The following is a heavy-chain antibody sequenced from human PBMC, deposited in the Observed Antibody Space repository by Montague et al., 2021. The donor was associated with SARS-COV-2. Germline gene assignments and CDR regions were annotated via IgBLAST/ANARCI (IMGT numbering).Heavy chain of an antibody. CDR3: ARYRRRFAEIYDTYYDYGLNV. D-gene: IGHD3-10*01. V-gene: IGHV4-34*01. J-gene: IGHJ6*02. Sequence: SETLSLTCAVYGGSFSVHYWTWIRQPPGKGLEWIGQINQSGSTKYNSSLKSRVTISIDTSKNQFSLKMTSMTAADTGVYYCARYRRRFAEIYDTYYDYGLNVWGQGTTVTV. CDR2: INQSGST. CDR1: GGSFSVHY.